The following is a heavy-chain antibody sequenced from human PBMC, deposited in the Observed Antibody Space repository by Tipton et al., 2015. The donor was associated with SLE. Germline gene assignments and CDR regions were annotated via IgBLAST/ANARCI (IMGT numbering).Heavy chain of an antibody. CDR3: AKRVVTGVGAFDV. Sequence: SLRLSCAASGFTFSSYVMSWVRQGPGKGLEWVSSISGSGASTYYGDSVKGRFTIARDNSKSTLFLQMNSLRAEDTAIYYCAKRVVTGVGAFDVWGQGTMVTVSS. D-gene: IGHD2-21*02. CDR2: ISGSGAST. J-gene: IGHJ3*01. CDR1: GFTFSSYV. V-gene: IGHV3-23*01.